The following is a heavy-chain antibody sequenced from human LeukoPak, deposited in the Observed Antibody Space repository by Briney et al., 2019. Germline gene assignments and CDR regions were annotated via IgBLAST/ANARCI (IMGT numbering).Heavy chain of an antibody. CDR1: GFTFTGYY. V-gene: IGHV1-2*02. D-gene: IGHD4-23*01. CDR2: VNPNNGGT. J-gene: IGHJ4*02. CDR3: ARDSYGGNWSLGY. Sequence: ASVKVSFKASGFTFTGYYIHWVRQAPGQGLEWMGWVNPNNGGTNYAQMFQGRVTMTRDTSISTAYMELSRLTSDDTAVYYCARDSYGGNWSLGYWGQGTLVTVSS.